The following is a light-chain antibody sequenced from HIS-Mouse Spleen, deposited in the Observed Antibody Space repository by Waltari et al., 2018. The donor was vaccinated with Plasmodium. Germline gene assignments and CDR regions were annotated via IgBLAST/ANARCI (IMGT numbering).Light chain of an antibody. V-gene: IGKV3-20*01. CDR3: RQYGSSPYT. CDR2: GAS. Sequence: EIVLTQSPGSLSLSPGERATLSCRARQSASSSYLAWYQQKPGQAPRLLIYGASSRATGIPDRFSGSGSGTDFTLTISRLEPEDFAVYYCRQYGSSPYTFGQGTKLEIK. J-gene: IGKJ2*01. CDR1: QSASSSY.